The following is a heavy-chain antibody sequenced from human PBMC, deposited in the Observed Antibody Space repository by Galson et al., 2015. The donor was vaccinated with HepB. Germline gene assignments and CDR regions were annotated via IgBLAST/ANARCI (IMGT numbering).Heavy chain of an antibody. CDR3: ARPNYYGSGSYSSFGY. CDR2: INPSGGST. CDR1: GYTFTSYY. Sequence: SVKVSCKASGYTFTSYYMHWVRQAPGQGLEWMGIINPSGGSTSYAQEFQGRVTMTRDTSTSTVYMELSSLRSEDTAVYYCARPNYYGSGSYSSFGYWGQGTLVTVSS. V-gene: IGHV1-46*01. J-gene: IGHJ4*02. D-gene: IGHD3-10*01.